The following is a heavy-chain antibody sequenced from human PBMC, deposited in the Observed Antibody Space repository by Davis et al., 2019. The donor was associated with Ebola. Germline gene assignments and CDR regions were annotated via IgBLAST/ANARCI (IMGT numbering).Heavy chain of an antibody. CDR2: IYYSGST. J-gene: IGHJ4*02. Sequence: SETLSLTCSVSGGSISYTNYYWGWIRQPPGKGLEWIGSIYYSGSTYYNPSLRSRVSISIDSSHNQFSLKLSSVTDADTAVYYFARVKVISPEGAKTVDYWGQGTLVSVSS. V-gene: IGHV4-39*07. CDR3: ARVKVISPEGAKTVDY. D-gene: IGHD1-14*01. CDR1: GGSISYTNYY.